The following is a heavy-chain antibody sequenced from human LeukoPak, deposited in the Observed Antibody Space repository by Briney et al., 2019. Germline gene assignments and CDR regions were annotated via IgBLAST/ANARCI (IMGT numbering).Heavy chain of an antibody. J-gene: IGHJ4*02. Sequence: GESLKISCKGSGYSFTSYYVGCVRQLPGKGLELMGIIYPGDSDTRYSPYFQGQVTISADKSISTAYLQWSSLKASDTAMYYCARSYPNHDYWGQGTRVTVSS. V-gene: IGHV5-51*01. CDR1: GYSFTSYY. CDR3: ARSYPNHDY. CDR2: IYPGDSDT. D-gene: IGHD1-14*01.